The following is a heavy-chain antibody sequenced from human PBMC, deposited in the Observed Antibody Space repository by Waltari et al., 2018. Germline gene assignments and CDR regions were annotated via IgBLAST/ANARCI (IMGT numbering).Heavy chain of an antibody. D-gene: IGHD3-10*01. Sequence: QVQLQESGPGLVKPSETLSLPCTVSGGSISSYYRSWIRQPPGKGLEWIGYIYYSGSTNYNPSLKSRVTISVDTSKNQFSLKLSSVTAADTAVYYCARGEWFGELFIDYWGQGTLVTVSS. J-gene: IGHJ4*02. CDR1: GGSISSYY. V-gene: IGHV4-59*01. CDR2: IYYSGST. CDR3: ARGEWFGELFIDY.